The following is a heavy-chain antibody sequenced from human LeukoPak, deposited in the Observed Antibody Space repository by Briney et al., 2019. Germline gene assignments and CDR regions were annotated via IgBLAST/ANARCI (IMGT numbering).Heavy chain of an antibody. J-gene: IGHJ4*02. CDR1: GGSIRSSDYF. Sequence: SETLSLTCSVSGGSIRSSDYFWGWIRQSPGKGLEWIGAIYFSGTTYYNPSLKSRVTISVDTSKNHFSLELSSVTAADTAIYYCARETRNYYDSSAYYSFDYWGQGTLVTVSS. CDR2: IYFSGTT. V-gene: IGHV4-39*02. D-gene: IGHD3-22*01. CDR3: ARETRNYYDSSAYYSFDY.